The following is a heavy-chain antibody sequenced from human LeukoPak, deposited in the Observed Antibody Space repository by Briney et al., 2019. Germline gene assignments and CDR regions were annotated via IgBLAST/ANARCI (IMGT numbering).Heavy chain of an antibody. J-gene: IGHJ4*02. CDR2: IWYDGSNK. D-gene: IGHD5-24*01. CDR1: GFTFSSYG. CDR3: ARDRGGDGINYYFDY. Sequence: GGSLRLSCAASGFTFSSYGMHWVRQAPGKGLEWVAVIWYDGSNKYYADSVKGRFTISRDNSKNTLYLQVNSLKAEDTAVYYCARDRGGDGINYYFDYWGQGTLVTVSS. V-gene: IGHV3-33*01.